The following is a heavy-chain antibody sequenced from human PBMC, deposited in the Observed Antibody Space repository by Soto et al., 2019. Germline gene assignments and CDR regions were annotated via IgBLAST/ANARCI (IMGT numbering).Heavy chain of an antibody. D-gene: IGHD3-22*01. J-gene: IGHJ4*02. V-gene: IGHV3-74*01. Sequence: GGSLRLSCAASGFTFSSYWMHWVRQVPGKGLVWVSRINSEGTGTIYADSVKGRFTISRDNAKNTLYLQMNSLRAEDTAVYYCVRDYDSSGYNSDYWGQGTPVTVS. CDR1: GFTFSSYW. CDR3: VRDYDSSGYNSDY. CDR2: INSEGTGT.